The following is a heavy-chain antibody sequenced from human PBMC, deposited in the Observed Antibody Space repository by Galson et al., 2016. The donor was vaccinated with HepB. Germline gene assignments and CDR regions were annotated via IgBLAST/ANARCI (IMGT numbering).Heavy chain of an antibody. CDR3: ARSYYDFWSGLGY. J-gene: IGHJ4*02. CDR2: IYSGCYT. V-gene: IGHV3-53*01. D-gene: IGHD3-3*01. CDR1: GFTVRSNY. Sequence: SLRLSCAASGFTVRSNYMTRVRQAPGQGLEWVSVIYSGCYTYYADSVKGRFTIPRDDSKNTVYLQMNSLRAEDTAVYYCARSYYDFWSGLGYWGQGTLVTVSS.